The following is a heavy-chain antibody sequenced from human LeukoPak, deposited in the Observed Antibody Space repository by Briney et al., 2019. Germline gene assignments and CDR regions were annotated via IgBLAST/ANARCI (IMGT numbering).Heavy chain of an antibody. CDR3: ARDEAADY. CDR2: ISSSSSYI. J-gene: IGHJ4*02. D-gene: IGHD6-13*01. CDR1: AFTFNNYW. V-gene: IGHV3-21*01. Sequence: GGSLRLSCVASAFTFNNYWMHWVRQAPGKGLEWVSSISSSSSYIYYADSVKGRFTISRDNAKNSLYLQMNSPRAEDTAVYYCARDEAADYWGQGTLVTVSS.